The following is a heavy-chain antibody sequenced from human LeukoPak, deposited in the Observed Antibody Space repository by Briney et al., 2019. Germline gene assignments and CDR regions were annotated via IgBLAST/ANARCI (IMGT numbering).Heavy chain of an antibody. V-gene: IGHV3-74*01. CDR3: ARGRPHGNDY. J-gene: IGHJ4*02. CDR1: GFTFSSYW. Sequence: GGSLRLSCAASGFTFSSYWMNWVRQAPGKGLKGRFSISRDNAKNTLYLQMNGLRVEDTAVYYCARGRPHGNDYWGQGTLVTVSS. D-gene: IGHD4-23*01.